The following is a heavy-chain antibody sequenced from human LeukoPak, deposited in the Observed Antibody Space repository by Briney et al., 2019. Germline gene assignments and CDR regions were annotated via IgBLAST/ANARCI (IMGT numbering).Heavy chain of an antibody. J-gene: IGHJ4*02. CDR1: GFTFNKYS. V-gene: IGHV3-43D*03. CDR3: AKGTLGDYRAGPDY. D-gene: IGHD4-17*01. CDR2: ISWDGGST. Sequence: GGSLRLSCAASGFTFNKYSMNWVRQAPGKGLEWVSFISWDGGSTYYADSVKGRFTISRDNSKNSLYLQMNSLRAEDTALYYCAKGTLGDYRAGPDYWGRGTLVTVSS.